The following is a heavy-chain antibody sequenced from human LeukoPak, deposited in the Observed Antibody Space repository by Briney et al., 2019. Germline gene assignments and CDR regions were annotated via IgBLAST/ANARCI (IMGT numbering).Heavy chain of an antibody. CDR1: GGSISSYY. CDR3: ARSGITIFGVVPFDI. Sequence: SETLSLTCTVSGGSISSYYWSWIRQPPGKGLEWIGYIYYSGSTNYNPSLKSRVTISVDTSKSQFSLKLSSVTAADTAVYYCARSGITIFGVVPFDIWGQGTMVTVSS. J-gene: IGHJ3*02. V-gene: IGHV4-59*01. CDR2: IYYSGST. D-gene: IGHD3-3*01.